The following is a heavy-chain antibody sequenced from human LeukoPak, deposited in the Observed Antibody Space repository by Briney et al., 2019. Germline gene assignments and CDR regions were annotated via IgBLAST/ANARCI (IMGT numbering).Heavy chain of an antibody. CDR3: AKDERITIFGVAFNWFDP. J-gene: IGHJ5*02. CDR2: IKQDGSEK. Sequence: GSLRLSCAASGFTVSSNYMSWVRQAPGKGLEWVANIKQDGSEKYYVDSVKGRFTISRDNAKNSLYLQMNSLRAEDTAVYYCAKDERITIFGVAFNWFDPWGQGTLVTVSS. V-gene: IGHV3-7*03. D-gene: IGHD3-3*01. CDR1: GFTVSSNY.